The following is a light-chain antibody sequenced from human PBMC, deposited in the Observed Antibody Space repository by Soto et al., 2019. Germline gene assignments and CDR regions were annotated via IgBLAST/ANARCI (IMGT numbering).Light chain of an antibody. V-gene: IGKV3-11*01. J-gene: IGKJ5*01. Sequence: DIVLTQSPATLSLSPGERATLSCRASQSVSSHLAWYQQKRGQAPRLLIYDASNRDTGIPARFIGSGSGTDFTLTISSLEPEDFAVYYCQQYTNWPPTFCQGTRLEIK. CDR2: DAS. CDR1: QSVSSH. CDR3: QQYTNWPPT.